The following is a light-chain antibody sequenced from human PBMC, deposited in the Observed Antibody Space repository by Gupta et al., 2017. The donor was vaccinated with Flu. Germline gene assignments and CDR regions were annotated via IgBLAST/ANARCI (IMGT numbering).Light chain of an antibody. Sequence: EIVLTQSPGTLSLSPGERPTLSCRASQSVTSNYLAWYQQKPGQSPRLLIYGASSRATGIPDRFSGSGSGTDFTLTISRLEPEDFAVYYCQQYGLSPKTFGQGTKVEV. J-gene: IGKJ1*01. CDR2: GAS. CDR3: QQYGLSPKT. CDR1: QSVTSNY. V-gene: IGKV3-20*01.